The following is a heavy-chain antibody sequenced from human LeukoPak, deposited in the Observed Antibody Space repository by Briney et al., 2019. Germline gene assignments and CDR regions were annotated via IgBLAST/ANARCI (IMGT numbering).Heavy chain of an antibody. V-gene: IGHV1-69*01. CDR2: IITIFGTA. J-gene: IGHJ4*02. CDR1: GGTFSSYA. D-gene: IGHD2-15*01. Sequence: SDNVPCKPSGGTFSSYAIRGLRPAPPQGLEGMGGIITIFGTANYAQKFQGRVTITSDESTSTAYMERSSLRSEDTAVYSCARALEYWSGGSCLYNWGEGCLVTVSS. CDR3: ARALEYWSGGSCLYN.